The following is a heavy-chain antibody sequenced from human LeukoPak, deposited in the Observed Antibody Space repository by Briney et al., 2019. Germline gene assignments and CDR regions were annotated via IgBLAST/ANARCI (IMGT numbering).Heavy chain of an antibody. Sequence: ASVKVSCKASGYTFTRYGISWVRQAPGQGLEWMGWISGYNGNTKYAQKFQGRVTMTRSASINTAYMELSNLRSEDTAVYYCARAPRSWGFDYRGQGTLVTVSS. CDR1: GYTFTRYG. J-gene: IGHJ4*02. D-gene: IGHD7-27*01. V-gene: IGHV1-18*01. CDR2: ISGYNGNT. CDR3: ARAPRSWGFDY.